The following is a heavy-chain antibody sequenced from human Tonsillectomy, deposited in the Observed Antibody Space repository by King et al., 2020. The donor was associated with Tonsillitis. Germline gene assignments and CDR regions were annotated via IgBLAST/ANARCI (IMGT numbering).Heavy chain of an antibody. CDR3: ARDQGYSSFDY. CDR2: TKPEGSED. D-gene: IGHD2-21*01. V-gene: IGHV3-7*04. J-gene: IGHJ4*02. Sequence: VQLVESGGGLVQPGGNLRLSCAAYGFTFSASWMTWVRQAPGTGLEWVDTTKPEGSEDCYLDSVKGRFTISRDNTKNALYLQMNSLRAEDTAVYYCARDQGYSSFDYWGQGTLVTVSS. CDR1: GFTFSASW.